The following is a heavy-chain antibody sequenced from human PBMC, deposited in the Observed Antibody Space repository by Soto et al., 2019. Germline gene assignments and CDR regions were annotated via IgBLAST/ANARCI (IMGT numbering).Heavy chain of an antibody. CDR2: IYYSGST. J-gene: IGHJ2*01. Sequence: SETLSLTCTVSGGSISSYYWSWIRQHPGKGLEWIGYIYYSGSTYYNPSLKSRVTISVDTSKNQFSLKLSSVTAADTAVYYCAIYDSSGSQVWYFDLWGRGTLVTVSS. D-gene: IGHD3-22*01. CDR1: GGSISSYY. V-gene: IGHV4-59*06. CDR3: AIYDSSGSQVWYFDL.